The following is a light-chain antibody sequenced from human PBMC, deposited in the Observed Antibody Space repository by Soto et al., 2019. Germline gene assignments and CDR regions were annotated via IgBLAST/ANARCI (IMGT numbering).Light chain of an antibody. J-gene: IGLJ1*01. CDR1: SSDVGGYNY. CDR2: EVR. Sequence: QSALTQPASVSGSPGQSITISCTGTSSDVGGYNYVSWYQQHPGKAPKLMIYEVRNRPSGISNRFSGSKSGNTASLTISGLQAEDEADYYCSSFTSRFTFVFGTGTKLTVL. CDR3: SSFTSRFTFV. V-gene: IGLV2-14*01.